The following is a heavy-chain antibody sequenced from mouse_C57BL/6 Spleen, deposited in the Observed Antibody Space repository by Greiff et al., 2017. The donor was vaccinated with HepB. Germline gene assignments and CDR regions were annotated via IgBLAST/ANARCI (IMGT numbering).Heavy chain of an antibody. CDR3: ARTIYYDYEDY. Sequence: VQLKESGAELARPGASVKLSCKASGYTFTSYGISWVKQRTGQGLEWIGEIYPRSGNTYYNEKFKGKATLTADKSSSTAYMELRSLTSEDSAVYFCARTIYYDYEDYWGQGTLVTVSA. J-gene: IGHJ3*01. V-gene: IGHV1-81*01. CDR1: GYTFTSYG. CDR2: IYPRSGNT. D-gene: IGHD2-4*01.